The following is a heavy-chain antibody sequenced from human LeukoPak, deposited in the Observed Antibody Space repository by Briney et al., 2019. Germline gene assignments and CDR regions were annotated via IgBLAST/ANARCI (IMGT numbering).Heavy chain of an antibody. CDR2: INPNSGGT. CDR1: GYTFIGYY. V-gene: IGHV1-2*02. Sequence: ASVKVSCKASGYTFIGYYMHWVRQAPGQGLEWMGWINPNSGGTNYAQKFQGRVTMTRDTSISTAYMELSRLRSDDTAVYYCATALYSSGWPISDYWGQGTLVTVSS. CDR3: ATALYSSGWPISDY. J-gene: IGHJ4*02. D-gene: IGHD6-19*01.